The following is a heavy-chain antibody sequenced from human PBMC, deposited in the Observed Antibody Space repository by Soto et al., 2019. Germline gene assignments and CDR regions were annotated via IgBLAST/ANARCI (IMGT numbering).Heavy chain of an antibody. D-gene: IGHD6-6*01. J-gene: IGHJ4*02. CDR2: VSSDGGNK. Sequence: QVQLVESGGGVVQPGRSLRLSSAASGFSFSSYAMHWVRQAPGKGLEWVAVVSSDGGNKYYADSVKGRFTISRDNSKNTLYLHMNSLRAEDTAVYYCAKEYSSSSWFDYWGQGTLVPVSS. CDR1: GFSFSSYA. V-gene: IGHV3-30-3*01. CDR3: AKEYSSSSWFDY.